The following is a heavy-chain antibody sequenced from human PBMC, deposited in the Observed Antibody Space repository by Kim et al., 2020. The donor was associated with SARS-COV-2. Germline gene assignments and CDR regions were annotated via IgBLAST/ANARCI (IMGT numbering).Heavy chain of an antibody. CDR1: GGSFSGYY. Sequence: SETLSLTCAVYGGSFSGYYWSWIRQPPGKGLEWIGEINHSGSTNYNPSLKSRVTISVDTSKNQFSLKLSSVTAADTAVYYCARDTHRYCSSTSCYGYNWFDPWGQGTLVTVSS. D-gene: IGHD2-2*01. CDR2: INHSGST. V-gene: IGHV4-34*01. CDR3: ARDTHRYCSSTSCYGYNWFDP. J-gene: IGHJ5*02.